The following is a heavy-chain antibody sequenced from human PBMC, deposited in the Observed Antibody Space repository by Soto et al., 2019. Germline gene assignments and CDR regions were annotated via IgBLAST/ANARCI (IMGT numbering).Heavy chain of an antibody. CDR2: IWYDGSNK. CDR3: ATLDPLAGTTSASASEYNWFDP. J-gene: IGHJ5*02. Sequence: GGSLRLFCAASGFTFSSYGMHWVRQAPGKGLEWVAVIWYDGSNKYYADSVKGRFTIPRTNSKNTLYLQMNSLRAEDTAVYYCATLDPLAGTTSASASEYNWFDPWGQGTLVTVSS. V-gene: IGHV3-33*01. CDR1: GFTFSSYG. D-gene: IGHD1-7*01.